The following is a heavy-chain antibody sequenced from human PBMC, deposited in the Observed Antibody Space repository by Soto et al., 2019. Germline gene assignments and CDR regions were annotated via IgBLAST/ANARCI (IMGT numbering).Heavy chain of an antibody. CDR2: IWYDGSNK. D-gene: IGHD6-19*01. Sequence: HGGSLRLSCAASGFTFSSYGMHWVRQAPGKGLEWVAVIWYDGSNKYYADSVKGRFTIPRDNSKNTVYLQMNSLRAKDNAVYYCARGGRIAVAGTRLYFDYWGQRTLVTVSS. J-gene: IGHJ4*02. CDR3: ARGGRIAVAGTRLYFDY. CDR1: GFTFSSYG. V-gene: IGHV3-33*01.